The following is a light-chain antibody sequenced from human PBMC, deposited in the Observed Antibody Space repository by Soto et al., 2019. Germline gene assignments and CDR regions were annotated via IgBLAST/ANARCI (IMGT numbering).Light chain of an antibody. CDR3: CSYVGNSFPL. CDR1: SSDIGSFNL. J-gene: IGLJ2*01. CDR2: EGN. Sequence: QSALTQPASVSGSPGQSITISCTGTSSDIGSFNLVSWYQHHPGKAPKLIIYEGNTRPSGVSNRFSGSKSGDTASLTISGLQAEDEVVYYCCSYVGNSFPLLGGGTKLTV. V-gene: IGLV2-23*01.